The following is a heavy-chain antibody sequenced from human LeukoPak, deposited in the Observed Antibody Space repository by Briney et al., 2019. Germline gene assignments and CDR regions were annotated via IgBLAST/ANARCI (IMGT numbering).Heavy chain of an antibody. V-gene: IGHV3-23*01. CDR3: AKADSYYDLLTCFDF. J-gene: IGHJ4*02. Sequence: GGSLRLSCAASGFTFSSYAMNWVRQAPGKGLEWVSTVSGSGTITYYAGSVKGRFTISRDNPKNTLYLQMNSLRAEDTAVYYCAKADSYYDLLTCFDFWGQGTLVTVSS. D-gene: IGHD3-9*01. CDR1: GFTFSSYA. CDR2: VSGSGTIT.